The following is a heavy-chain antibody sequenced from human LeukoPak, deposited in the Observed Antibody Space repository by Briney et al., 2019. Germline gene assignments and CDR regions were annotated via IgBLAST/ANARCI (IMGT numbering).Heavy chain of an antibody. CDR1: GGSISNYY. CDR3: ARDRLQLQT. V-gene: IGHV4-59*01. J-gene: IGHJ5*02. Sequence: SETLSLTCTVSGGSISNYYWNWIRQPPGKGLEWIGYIYYTGNTNYNPSLKSRVTISVDTSKNQFSLKLSSVTAADTAVYYCARDRLQLQTWGEGTLGTVSS. D-gene: IGHD5-24*01. CDR2: IYYTGNT.